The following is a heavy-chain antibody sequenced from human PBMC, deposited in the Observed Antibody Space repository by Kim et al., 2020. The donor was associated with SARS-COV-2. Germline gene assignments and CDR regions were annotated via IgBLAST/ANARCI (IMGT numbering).Heavy chain of an antibody. V-gene: IGHV3-30*04. CDR2: ISDDEGNK. D-gene: IGHD5-18*01. CDR3: ARADVDTTKSYCFGN. Sequence: GGSLRLSCAAFGFTFSSYAMHWVCQAPGKGLEWVAVISDDEGNKYYADSVTGRFTISRDNSKNTLFLQMSSLGADDTAVYYCARADVDTTKSYCFGNRG. CDR1: GFTFSSYA. J-gene: IGHJ1*01.